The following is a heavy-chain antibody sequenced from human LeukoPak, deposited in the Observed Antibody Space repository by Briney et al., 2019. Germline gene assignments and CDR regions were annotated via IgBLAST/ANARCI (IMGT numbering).Heavy chain of an antibody. V-gene: IGHV1-18*01. CDR1: GYTFTSYG. Sequence: ASVKVSCKASGYTFTSYGISWARQAPGQGLEWMGWISAYNGNTNYAQKLQGRVTMTTDTSTSTAYMELRSLRSDDTAVYYCARDIAAAGHFDYWGQGTLVTVSS. CDR3: ARDIAAAGHFDY. D-gene: IGHD6-13*01. CDR2: ISAYNGNT. J-gene: IGHJ4*02.